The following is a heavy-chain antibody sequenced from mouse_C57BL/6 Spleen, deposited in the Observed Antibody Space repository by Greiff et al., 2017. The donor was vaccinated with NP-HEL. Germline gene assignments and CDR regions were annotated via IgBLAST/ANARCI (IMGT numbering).Heavy chain of an antibody. V-gene: IGHV5-6*01. CDR1: GFTFSSYG. J-gene: IGHJ4*01. D-gene: IGHD2-3*01. CDR2: ISSGGSYT. Sequence: EVQRVESGGDLVKPGGSLKLSCAASGFTFSSYGMSWVRQTPDKRLEWVATISSGGSYTYYPDSVKGRFTISRDNATNTLYLQMSSLKSEDTAMYYCARQDGYYDAMDYWGQGTSVTVSS. CDR3: ARQDGYYDAMDY.